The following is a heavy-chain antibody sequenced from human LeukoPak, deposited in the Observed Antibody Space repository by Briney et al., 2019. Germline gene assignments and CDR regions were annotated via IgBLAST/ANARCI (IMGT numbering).Heavy chain of an antibody. CDR2: IIPILGIA. Sequence: ASVKVSCKASGGTFSSYAISWVRQAPGQGLEWMGRIIPILGIANYAQKFQGRVTITADKSTSTAYMELSSLRSEDTAVYYCARDAQQYCSGGSCYRTPFDYWGQGTLVTVSS. CDR3: ARDAQQYCSGGSCYRTPFDY. J-gene: IGHJ4*02. CDR1: GGTFSSYA. D-gene: IGHD2-15*01. V-gene: IGHV1-69*04.